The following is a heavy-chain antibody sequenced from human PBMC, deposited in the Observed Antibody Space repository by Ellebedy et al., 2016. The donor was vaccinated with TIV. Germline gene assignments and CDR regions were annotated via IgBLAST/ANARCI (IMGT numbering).Heavy chain of an antibody. CDR2: IMHDGGEK. CDR1: GIRFSGNW. J-gene: IGHJ4*02. D-gene: IGHD6-19*01. V-gene: IGHV3-7*03. CDR3: VAGAGWLPDF. Sequence: GGSLRLSXVGSGIRFSGNWLNWARHSPEKGLEWVAIIMHDGGEKYYANFVQGRFTISKDNAKNAVFLEMNSLRVDDTSVYFCVAGAGWLPDFWGRGSLVTVSS.